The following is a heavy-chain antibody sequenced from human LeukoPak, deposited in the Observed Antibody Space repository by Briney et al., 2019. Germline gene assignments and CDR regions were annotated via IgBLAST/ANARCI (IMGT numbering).Heavy chain of an antibody. J-gene: IGHJ4*02. D-gene: IGHD3-22*01. CDR2: INHSGST. Sequence: SETLSLTCAVYGGSFSGYYWSWIRQPPGKGLEWIGEINHSGSTNYNPSLKSRVTISVDTSKNQFSLKLSSVTAADTAVYYCASLYYYDSSGYYYYHYFDYWGQGTLVTVSS. V-gene: IGHV4-34*01. CDR3: ASLYYYDSSGYYYYHYFDY. CDR1: GGSFSGYY.